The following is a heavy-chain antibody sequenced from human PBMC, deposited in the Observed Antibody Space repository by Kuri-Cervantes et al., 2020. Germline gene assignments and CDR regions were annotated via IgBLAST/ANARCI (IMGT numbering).Heavy chain of an antibody. J-gene: IGHJ4*02. D-gene: IGHD3-22*01. CDR1: GFTFSNAW. V-gene: IGHV3-15*01. CDR2: IKSKTDGGTT. Sequence: GGSLRLSCAASGFTFSNAWMSWVRQAPGKGLEWVGRIKSKTDGGTTDYAAPVKGRFTISRDNSKNTLYLQMNSLRAEDTAVYYCAKDPHPYYDSSGYFVFDYWGQGTLVTVSS. CDR3: AKDPHPYYDSSGYFVFDY.